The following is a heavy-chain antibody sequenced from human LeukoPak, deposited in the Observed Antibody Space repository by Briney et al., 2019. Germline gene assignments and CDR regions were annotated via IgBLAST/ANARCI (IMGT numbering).Heavy chain of an antibody. J-gene: IGHJ4*02. CDR3: AKDWGYGEAGIDF. CDR1: GFTFSTCW. D-gene: IGHD6-13*01. V-gene: IGHV3-7*04. Sequence: GGSLRPSCAASGFTFSTCWMSWVRQAPGKWLEWVAIIKGDGSEKAYVDSVKGRFSISRDNAENSLYLQMSSLRAEDTAVYYCAKDWGYGEAGIDFWGQGTLVTVSS. CDR2: IKGDGSEK.